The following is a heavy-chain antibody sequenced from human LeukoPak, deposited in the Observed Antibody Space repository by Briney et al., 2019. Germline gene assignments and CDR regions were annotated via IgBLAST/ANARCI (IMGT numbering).Heavy chain of an antibody. V-gene: IGHV3-23*01. CDR2: ISGSGGST. D-gene: IGHD6-19*01. CDR3: AKGAGSSGWYGLDY. J-gene: IGHJ4*02. CDR1: GFTFSSHA. Sequence: GGSLRLSCAASGFTFSSHAMSWVRQAPGKGLEWVSAISGSGGSTYHADSVKGRFTITRDDSKNTLYLQMNSLRAEDTAVYYCAKGAGSSGWYGLDYWGQGTLVTVSS.